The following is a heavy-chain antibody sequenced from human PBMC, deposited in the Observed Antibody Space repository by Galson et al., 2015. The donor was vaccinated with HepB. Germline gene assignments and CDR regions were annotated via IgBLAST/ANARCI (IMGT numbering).Heavy chain of an antibody. CDR1: GGSISSGNYY. J-gene: IGHJ6*02. Sequence: TLSLTCTVSGGSISSGNYYWSWIRQHPGKGLEWIGHISYSGSAYYDPSLKSRVTVSVDTSKNQFSLKLNSVTAADTAVYYCARDQGAAGFYDFWSGYDYYGMDVWGQGTTVTVSS. CDR3: ARDQGAAGFYDFWSGYDYYGMDV. V-gene: IGHV4-31*03. CDR2: ISYSGSA. D-gene: IGHD3-3*01.